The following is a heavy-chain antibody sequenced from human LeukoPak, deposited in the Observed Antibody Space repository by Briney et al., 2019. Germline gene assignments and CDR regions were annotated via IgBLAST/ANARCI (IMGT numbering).Heavy chain of an antibody. CDR3: AKDYEYNSNTWYFH. Sequence: GGSLRLSCAASGFTFSSYAMSWVRQAPGKGLEWVSGIIENGGETYYADSVRGRFTISRDNSKNTLYLQMNSLRAEDTAVYYCAKDYEYNSNTWYFHWGRGTLVSVSS. J-gene: IGHJ4*02. CDR2: IIENGGET. V-gene: IGHV3-23*01. D-gene: IGHD6-13*01. CDR1: GFTFSSYA.